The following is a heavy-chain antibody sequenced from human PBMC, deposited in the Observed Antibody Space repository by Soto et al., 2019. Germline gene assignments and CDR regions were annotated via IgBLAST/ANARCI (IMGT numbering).Heavy chain of an antibody. J-gene: IGHJ5*02. CDR3: ATVFDL. CDR2: IDTDGGGT. CDR1: GFTLRRHR. Sequence: GGSLRLSCAAPGFTLRRHRLHWVRQAPGKGLEWVSRIDTDGGGTSYADSVKGRFTISTDNAKNTVYLQMNGLRAEDTAVYYCATVFDLWGQGTLVTVSS. V-gene: IGHV3-74*01.